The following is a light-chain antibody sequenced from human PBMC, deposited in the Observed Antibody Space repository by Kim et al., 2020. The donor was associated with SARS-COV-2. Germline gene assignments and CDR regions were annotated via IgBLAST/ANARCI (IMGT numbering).Light chain of an antibody. CDR3: QQAGSHPLT. CDR2: GAS. Sequence: ASVGDRVTITCRASQSIGNWLAWYQQEPGKAPKLLIYGASTLQSGVPSRFNGLGSGTDFTLTITNLQPEDFATYFCQQAGSHPLTFGGGTKVDIK. V-gene: IGKV1-12*01. J-gene: IGKJ4*01. CDR1: QSIGNW.